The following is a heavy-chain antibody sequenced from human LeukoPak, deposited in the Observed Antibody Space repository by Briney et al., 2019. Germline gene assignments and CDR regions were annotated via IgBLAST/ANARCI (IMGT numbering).Heavy chain of an antibody. J-gene: IGHJ4*02. CDR2: ISGSGDRT. D-gene: IGHD3-10*01. V-gene: IGHV3-23*01. Sequence: GGSLRLSCAASGFTFSDYAMSWVRQAPGKGPEWISVISGSGDRTYYADSVKGRFTISRDISKNTLYLQMSSLRAEDTAVYYCASGHSVQHYFDYWGQGTLVTVSS. CDR3: ASGHSVQHYFDY. CDR1: GFTFSDYA.